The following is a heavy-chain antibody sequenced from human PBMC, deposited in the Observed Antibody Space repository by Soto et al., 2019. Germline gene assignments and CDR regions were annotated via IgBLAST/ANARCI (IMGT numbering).Heavy chain of an antibody. CDR2: INYSGST. CDR3: ARDACSGGSCYSVVYYYYGMDV. J-gene: IGHJ6*02. D-gene: IGHD2-15*01. Sequence: SETLSLTCIVSSGSMSSSLNHWGWIRQPPGKGLEWIGNINYSGSTYYHPSLQSRLTISVDTSNNQFSLTLSSVTAADTAVYYCARDACSGGSCYSVVYYYYGMDVWGQGTTVTVAS. CDR1: SGSMSSSLNH. V-gene: IGHV4-39*02.